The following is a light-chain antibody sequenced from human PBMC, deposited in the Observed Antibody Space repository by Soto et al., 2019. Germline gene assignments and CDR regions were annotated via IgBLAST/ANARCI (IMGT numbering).Light chain of an antibody. Sequence: QSALTQPASVSGSLGQSITISCTGTSSDVGRDKSVSWYQQHPGKAPKVIIYDDTNRPSGVSLRFSASKSGNMASLTISGLQDEDEADYYCTSYSTTSVFFGGGTQLTVL. CDR1: SSDVGRDKS. CDR3: TSYSTTSVF. J-gene: IGLJ2*01. V-gene: IGLV2-14*03. CDR2: DDT.